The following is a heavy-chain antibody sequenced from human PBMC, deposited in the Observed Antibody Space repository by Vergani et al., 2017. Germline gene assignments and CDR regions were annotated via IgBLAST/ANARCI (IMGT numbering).Heavy chain of an antibody. CDR3: AKGLGYCSGGSCYFFVGYYYYGMDV. CDR1: GFTFSSYA. Sequence: EVQLLESGGGLVQPGGSLRLSCAASGFTFSSYAMSWVRQAPGKGLEWVSAISGSGGSTYYADSVKGRFTISRDNSKNTLYLQMNSLRAEDTAVYYCAKGLGYCSGGSCYFFVGYYYYGMDVWGQGP. J-gene: IGHJ6*02. V-gene: IGHV3-23*01. D-gene: IGHD2-15*01. CDR2: ISGSGGST.